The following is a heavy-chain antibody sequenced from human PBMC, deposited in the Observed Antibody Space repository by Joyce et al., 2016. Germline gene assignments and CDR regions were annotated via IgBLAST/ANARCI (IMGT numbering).Heavy chain of an antibody. J-gene: IGHJ6*02. V-gene: IGHV4-61*01. CDR3: ATSLPSRVGGFQFFGLDV. Sequence: HLQESGPGLVKPSETLSLTCTISGDSFSDTSYYWSWIRQPPGKGLEWLGFIYNSETTHYHPALGGRLSISAGAAKKQFSLRLTSVTSADTALYYCATSLPSRVGGFQFFGLDVWGQGTTVIVS. CDR1: GDSFSDTSYY. CDR2: IYNSETT. D-gene: IGHD3-10*01.